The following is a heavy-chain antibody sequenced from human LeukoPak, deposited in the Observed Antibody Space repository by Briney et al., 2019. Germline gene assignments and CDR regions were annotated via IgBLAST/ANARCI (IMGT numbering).Heavy chain of an antibody. CDR1: GFTFRNYG. Sequence: PGGSLRLSCATSGFTFRNYGMAWVRQAPGKGLEWVSSISSSSSYIYYADSVKGRFTISRDNAKNSLYLQMNSLRAEDTAVYYCARDMSGGSYRGLDYWGQGTLVTVSS. D-gene: IGHD1-26*01. CDR3: ARDMSGGSYRGLDY. V-gene: IGHV3-21*01. J-gene: IGHJ4*02. CDR2: ISSSSSYI.